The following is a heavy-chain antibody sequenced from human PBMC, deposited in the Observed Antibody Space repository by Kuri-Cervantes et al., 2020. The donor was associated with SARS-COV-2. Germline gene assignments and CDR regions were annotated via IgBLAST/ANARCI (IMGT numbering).Heavy chain of an antibody. J-gene: IGHJ4*02. Sequence: ASVKVSCKASVYTFTGYYMHWVRQAPGQGLEWMGWINPNSGGTNYAQKFQGRVTMTRDTSISTAYMELSRLRSDDTDVYYCARDSRWLREFDYWGQGTLVTVSS. CDR1: VYTFTGYY. CDR3: ARDSRWLREFDY. CDR2: INPNSGGT. V-gene: IGHV1-2*02. D-gene: IGHD5-12*01.